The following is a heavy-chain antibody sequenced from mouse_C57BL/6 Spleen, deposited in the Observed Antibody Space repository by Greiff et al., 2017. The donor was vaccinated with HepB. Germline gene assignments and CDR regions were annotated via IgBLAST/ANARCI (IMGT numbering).Heavy chain of an antibody. V-gene: IGHV1-15*01. CDR3: TRRITTVVPYWYFDV. CDR2: IDPETGGT. CDR1: GYTFTDYE. Sequence: VKLQESGAELVRPGASVTLSCKASGYTFTDYEMHWVKQTPVHGLEWIGAIDPETGGTAYNQKFKGKAILTADKSSSTAYMELRSLTSEDSAVYYCTRRITTVVPYWYFDVWGTGTTVTVSS. D-gene: IGHD1-1*01. J-gene: IGHJ1*03.